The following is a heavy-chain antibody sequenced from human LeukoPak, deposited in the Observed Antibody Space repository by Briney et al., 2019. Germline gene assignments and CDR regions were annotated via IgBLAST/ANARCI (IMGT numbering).Heavy chain of an antibody. J-gene: IGHJ4*02. D-gene: IGHD1-26*01. CDR2: ISWNSGSI. CDR3: AKDMTRGIVGATDR. V-gene: IGHV3-9*01. Sequence: GGSLRLSCAASGFTFDNYAMHWVRQAPGKGLEWVSGISWNSGSIGYADSVKGRFTISRDNAKNSLYLQMNSLRAEDTALYYCAKDMTRGIVGATDRWGQGTLVTVSS. CDR1: GFTFDNYA.